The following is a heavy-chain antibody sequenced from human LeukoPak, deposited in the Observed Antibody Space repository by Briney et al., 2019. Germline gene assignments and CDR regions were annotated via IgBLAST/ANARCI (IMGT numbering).Heavy chain of an antibody. V-gene: IGHV3-33*01. CDR3: VRDDSGDYNYFDY. CDR2: IWYDGGTK. Sequence: GGSLRLSCAASGFTFSSYGMHWVRQAPGKGLEWVAVIWYDGGTKYCADSVKGRFTISRDNSKNTLYLQMNSLRAEDTAVYYCVRDDSGDYNYFDYCGQGTLVTVSS. CDR1: GFTFSSYG. D-gene: IGHD4-17*01. J-gene: IGHJ4*02.